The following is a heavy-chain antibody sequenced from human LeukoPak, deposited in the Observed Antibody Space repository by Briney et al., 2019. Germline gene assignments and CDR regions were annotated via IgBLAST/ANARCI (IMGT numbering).Heavy chain of an antibody. CDR2: IYHSGST. V-gene: IGHV4-38-2*02. Sequence: SETLSLTCTVSGYSIISGYYWGWIRQPPGKGLEWIGSIYHSGSTYYNPSLKSRVAISVDTSKNQFSLKLSSVTAADTAVYYCARDGLQQQLVPSFGSDPWGQGTLVTVSS. D-gene: IGHD6-13*01. CDR1: GYSIISGYY. CDR3: ARDGLQQQLVPSFGSDP. J-gene: IGHJ5*02.